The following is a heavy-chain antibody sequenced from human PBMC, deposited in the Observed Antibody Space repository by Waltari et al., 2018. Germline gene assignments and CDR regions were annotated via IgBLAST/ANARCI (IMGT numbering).Heavy chain of an antibody. CDR3: ANSPPQGGWWSFQPYGMDV. Sequence: QVQLVESGGGVVQPGRSLRLSCAASGFTFSSYGMHWVRQAPGKGLEWVAVISYDGSNKYYADSVKGRFTISRDNSKNTLYLQMNSLRAEDTAVYYCANSPPQGGWWSFQPYGMDVWGQGTTVTVSS. CDR1: GFTFSSYG. V-gene: IGHV3-30*18. D-gene: IGHD6-19*01. CDR2: ISYDGSNK. J-gene: IGHJ6*02.